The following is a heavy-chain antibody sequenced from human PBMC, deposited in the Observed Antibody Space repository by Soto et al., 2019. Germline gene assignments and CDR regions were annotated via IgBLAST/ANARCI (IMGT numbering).Heavy chain of an antibody. D-gene: IGHD3-22*01. J-gene: IGHJ3*02. V-gene: IGHV5-10-1*01. Sequence: GESLKISCKGSGYSFTSYWISWVRLMPGKGLEWMGRIDPSDSYTNYSPSFQGHVTISADKSISTAYLQWSSLKASDTAMYYCAVLNCYSSSGDPLYIWGQGTIVIGSS. CDR1: GYSFTSYW. CDR3: AVLNCYSSSGDPLYI. CDR2: IDPSDSYT.